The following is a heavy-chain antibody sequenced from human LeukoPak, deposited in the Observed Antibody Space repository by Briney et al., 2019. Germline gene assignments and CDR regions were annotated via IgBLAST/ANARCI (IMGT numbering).Heavy chain of an antibody. Sequence: ASVKVSCKASGYTFTSYGISWVRQAPGQGLEWMGWISAYNGNTNYAQKLQGRVTMTTDTSTSTAYMELRSLRPEDTAVYYCARGRYSGLVISPPPPSWGQGTLVTVSS. CDR3: ARGRYSGLVISPPPPS. CDR1: GYTFTSYG. J-gene: IGHJ5*02. V-gene: IGHV1-18*01. CDR2: ISAYNGNT. D-gene: IGHD3-9*01.